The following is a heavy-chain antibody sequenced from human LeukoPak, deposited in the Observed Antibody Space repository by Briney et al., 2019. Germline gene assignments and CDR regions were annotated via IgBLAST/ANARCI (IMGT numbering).Heavy chain of an antibody. CDR3: ARVTYYYDSSGAMGSERFDY. D-gene: IGHD3-22*01. CDR1: GFTFDDYG. CDR2: INWNGGST. Sequence: RSGGSLRLSCAASGFTFDDYGMSWVRHAPGKGLEWVSGINWNGGSTGYADSVKGRFTISRDNAKNSLYLQMNSLRAEGTALYYCARVTYYYDSSGAMGSERFDYWGQGTLVTVSS. V-gene: IGHV3-20*04. J-gene: IGHJ4*02.